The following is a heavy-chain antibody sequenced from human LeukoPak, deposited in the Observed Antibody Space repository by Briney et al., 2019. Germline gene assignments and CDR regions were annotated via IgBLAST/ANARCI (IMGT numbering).Heavy chain of an antibody. CDR3: AREDPQTTVPEGMDV. V-gene: IGHV4-59*01. D-gene: IGHD4-17*01. Sequence: PSETLSLTCTVSGGSISRYYWNWIRQSPGKGLEWIGYIYRSGTTNYNPSLKSRLTISVDTSKNQFSLKLSSVTAADTAVYYCAREDPQTTVPEGMDVWGQGTTVPVSS. J-gene: IGHJ6*02. CDR2: IYRSGTT. CDR1: GGSISRYY.